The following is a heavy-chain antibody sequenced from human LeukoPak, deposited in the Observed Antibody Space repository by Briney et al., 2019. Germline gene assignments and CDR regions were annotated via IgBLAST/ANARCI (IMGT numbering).Heavy chain of an antibody. CDR1: GYTFTSYG. CDR3: ARCGIIVGGVARPFGACFDC. V-gene: IGHV1-18*01. D-gene: IGHD6-6*01. CDR2: ISGYNGHT. J-gene: IGHJ4*02. Sequence: GASVKVSCKASGYTFTSYGISWVRQAPGQGLEWMGWISGYNGHTNYAQNLQGRVTMTTGTSTSTAYMELRSLRSDDTAVYYCARCGIIVGGVARPFGACFDCWGQGTLVTVSS.